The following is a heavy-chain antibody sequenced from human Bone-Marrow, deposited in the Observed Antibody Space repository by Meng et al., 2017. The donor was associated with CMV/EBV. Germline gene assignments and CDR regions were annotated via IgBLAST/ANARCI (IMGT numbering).Heavy chain of an antibody. J-gene: IGHJ5*02. Sequence: ASVKVSCKASGYTFTSYGISWVRQAPGQGLEWMGWISAYNGNTNYAQKLQGRVTMTTDTSTSTAYMELRSLRSDDTAVYYCAKDSFHYGDYDNWFDPWGQGTLVTVSS. CDR2: ISAYNGNT. V-gene: IGHV1-18*01. D-gene: IGHD4-17*01. CDR3: AKDSFHYGDYDNWFDP. CDR1: GYTFTSYG.